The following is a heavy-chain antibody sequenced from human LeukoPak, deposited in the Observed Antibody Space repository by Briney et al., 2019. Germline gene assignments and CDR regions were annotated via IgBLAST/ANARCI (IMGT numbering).Heavy chain of an antibody. Sequence: PSETLSLTCAVYGGSFSGYYWSWIRQPPGKGLEWIGEINHSGSTNYNPSLKSRVTISVDTSKNQFSLKLSSVTAADTAVYYCARERQRRVLLDSWARGPLVPV. CDR1: GGSFSGYY. V-gene: IGHV4-34*01. CDR2: INHSGST. CDR3: ARERQRRVLLDS. D-gene: IGHD6-13*01. J-gene: IGHJ4*02.